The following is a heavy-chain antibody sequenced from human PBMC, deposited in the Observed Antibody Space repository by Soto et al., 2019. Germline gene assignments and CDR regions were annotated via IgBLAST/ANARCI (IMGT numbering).Heavy chain of an antibody. V-gene: IGHV1-46*01. D-gene: IGHD3-10*01. CDR3: ARGVGSGSYYNQYNWFDP. CDR2: INPSGGST. CDR1: GYTFTSYY. J-gene: IGHJ5*02. Sequence: ASVKVSCKASGYTFTSYYMHWLRLAPGQGLEWMGIINPSGGSTSYAQKFQGRVTMTRDTSTSTAYMELRSLRSDDTAVYYCARGVGSGSYYNQYNWFDPWGQGTLVTVSS.